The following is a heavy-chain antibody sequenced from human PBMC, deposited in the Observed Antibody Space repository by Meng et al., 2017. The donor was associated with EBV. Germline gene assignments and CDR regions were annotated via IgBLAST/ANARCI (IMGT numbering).Heavy chain of an antibody. CDR3: VRGPPVGVPGPGDY. CDR2: INVGVGYT. J-gene: IGHJ4*02. D-gene: IGHD2-21*01. CDR1: GYACTSYI. Sequence: QAKLVQPGARVKNPGASVKVSFKASGYACTSYILHWVRQAPGQRLEWIGWINVGVGYTKYSQKFQGRVTISSDTSATTGYMELSSLRSEDTAVYYCVRGPPVGVPGPGDYWGQGTLVTVSS. V-gene: IGHV1-3*01.